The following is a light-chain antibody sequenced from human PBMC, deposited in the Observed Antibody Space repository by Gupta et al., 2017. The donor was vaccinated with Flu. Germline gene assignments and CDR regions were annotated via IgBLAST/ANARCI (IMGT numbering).Light chain of an antibody. J-gene: IGKJ4*01. CDR3: QQRSNWPLT. CDR1: QSVSSY. CDR2: DAS. Sequence: DIVFTLSPATLSLSPGERATLSCRASQSVSSYLAWYQQKPGQAPRLLIYDASNRATGIPARFSGSGSGTDFTLTISSLEPEDFAVYYCQQRSNWPLTFGGGTKVEIK. V-gene: IGKV3-11*01.